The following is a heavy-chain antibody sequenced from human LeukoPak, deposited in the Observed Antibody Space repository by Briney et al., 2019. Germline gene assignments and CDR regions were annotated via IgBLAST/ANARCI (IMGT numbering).Heavy chain of an antibody. Sequence: GGSLRLSCAASGFTFSSYGMHWVRQAPGKGLEWVAFIRYDGSNKYYADSVKGRFTISRDNSKNTLYLQMNSLRAEDTAVYYCAKGQQLAYNWFDPWGQGTLVTVSS. J-gene: IGHJ5*02. CDR1: GFTFSSYG. V-gene: IGHV3-30*02. D-gene: IGHD6-13*01. CDR2: IRYDGSNK. CDR3: AKGQQLAYNWFDP.